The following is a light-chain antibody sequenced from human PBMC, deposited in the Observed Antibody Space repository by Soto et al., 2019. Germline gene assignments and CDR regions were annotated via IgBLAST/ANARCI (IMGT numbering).Light chain of an antibody. Sequence: QSALTQPPSASGSPGQSVTISCTGTSTDHYGSNYVSWYQQHPDRAPRLLIYEVTNRPSGISDRFSGSRSGNTASLTISGLQADDEADYYCASYTVSGTLIFGGGTKLTVL. CDR1: STDHYGSNY. CDR2: EVT. J-gene: IGLJ2*01. CDR3: ASYTVSGTLI. V-gene: IGLV2-14*01.